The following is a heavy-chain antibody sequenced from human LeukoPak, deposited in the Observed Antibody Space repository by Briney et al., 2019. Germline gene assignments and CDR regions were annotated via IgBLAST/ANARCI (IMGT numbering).Heavy chain of an antibody. CDR3: ARTYDNSGYYSSDAFDI. J-gene: IGHJ3*02. V-gene: IGHV4-4*07. D-gene: IGHD3-22*01. CDR1: GGSISTYY. Sequence: PSETLSLTCTVSGGSISTYYWSWIRQPAGNGLEWIGRLYTSGKTNYNPSLKNRVAISVDTSKNQFSLKLNSVTAADTAVYYCARTYDNSGYYSSDAFDIWGQGTLVTVSS. CDR2: LYTSGKT.